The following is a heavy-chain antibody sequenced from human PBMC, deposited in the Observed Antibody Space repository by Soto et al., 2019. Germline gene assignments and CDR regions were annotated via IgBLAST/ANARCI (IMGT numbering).Heavy chain of an antibody. J-gene: IGHJ4*02. CDR2: IYHSGST. CDR1: GGSISSSFW. Sequence: SETLSLTCAVSGGSISSSFWWNWVRQPPGKGLEWIGEIYHSGSTNYNPSLKSRVTLSVDKSKNQFSLRLSSVTAADTAVYYCAKYNSSSPLGNWGQGTLVTVSS. V-gene: IGHV4-4*02. CDR3: AKYNSSSPLGN. D-gene: IGHD6-6*01.